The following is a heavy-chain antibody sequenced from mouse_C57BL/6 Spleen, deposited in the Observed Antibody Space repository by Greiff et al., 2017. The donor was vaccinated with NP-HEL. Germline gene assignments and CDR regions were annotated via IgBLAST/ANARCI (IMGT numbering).Heavy chain of an antibody. CDR3: ARGAYADYCYFDV. J-gene: IGHJ1*03. CDR2: INPNNGGT. CDR1: GYTFTDYN. Sequence: VQLQQSGPELVKPGASVKIPCKASGYTFTDYNMDWVKQSHGKSLEWIGDINPNNGGTIYNQKFKGKATLTVDKSSSTAYMELRSLTSEDTAVYYCARGAYADYCYFDVWGTGTTVTVSS. V-gene: IGHV1-18*01. D-gene: IGHD6-5*01.